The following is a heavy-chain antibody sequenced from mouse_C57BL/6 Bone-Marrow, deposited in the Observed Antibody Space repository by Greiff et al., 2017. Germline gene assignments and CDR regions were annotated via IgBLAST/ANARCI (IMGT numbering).Heavy chain of an antibody. Sequence: VQLKQSGAELVRPGASVKLSCTASGFNIKDYYMHWVKQRPEQGLEWIGRIVPEDGDTEYAPKVQGKDTMTADTSSNTAYLQHSSLTSEDTAVYYCTTPDYGGQGTTLTVSS. CDR3: TTPDY. J-gene: IGHJ2*01. V-gene: IGHV14-1*01. CDR2: IVPEDGDT. CDR1: GFNIKDYY.